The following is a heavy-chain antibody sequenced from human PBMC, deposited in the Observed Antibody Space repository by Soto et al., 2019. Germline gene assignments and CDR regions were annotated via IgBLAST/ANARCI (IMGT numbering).Heavy chain of an antibody. CDR3: ARVSGVTMVRGTPPYFDY. J-gene: IGHJ4*02. V-gene: IGHV1-69*13. Sequence: SVKVSCKASGGTFSSYATSWVRQAPGQGLEWMGGIIPIFGTANYAQKFQGRVTITADESTSTAYMELSSLRSEDTAVYYCARVSGVTMVRGTPPYFDYWGQGTLVTVSS. D-gene: IGHD3-10*01. CDR1: GGTFSSYA. CDR2: IIPIFGTA.